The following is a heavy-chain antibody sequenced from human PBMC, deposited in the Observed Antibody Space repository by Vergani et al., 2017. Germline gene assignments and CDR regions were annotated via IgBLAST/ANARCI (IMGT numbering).Heavy chain of an antibody. CDR1: GGSISSYY. D-gene: IGHD3-3*01. Sequence: QVQLQESGPGLVKPSETLSLTCTVSGGSISSYYWSWIRQPPGKGLEWIGYIYYSGSTNYNPSLKSRVTISVDTSKNQFSRKLSSVTAADTAVYYCARDSPVVDFWSGYYDGGARYYMDVWGKGTTVTVSS. V-gene: IGHV4-59*01. CDR3: ARDSPVVDFWSGYYDGGARYYMDV. CDR2: IYYSGST. J-gene: IGHJ6*03.